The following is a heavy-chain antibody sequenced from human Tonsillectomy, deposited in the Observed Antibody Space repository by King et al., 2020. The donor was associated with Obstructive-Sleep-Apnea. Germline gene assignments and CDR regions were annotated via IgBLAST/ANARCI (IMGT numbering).Heavy chain of an antibody. CDR3: ARTHSSGWYYYYYGMDV. CDR1: GGSISSSSYY. V-gene: IGHV4-39*01. CDR2: IYYSGST. Sequence: QLQESGPGLVKPSETLSLTCTVSGGSISSSSYYWGWIRQPPGKGLEWIGSIYYSGSTYYNTSLKSRVTISVDTSKNQFSLKLSSVTAADTAVYYCARTHSSGWYYYYYGMDVWGQGTTVTVSS. D-gene: IGHD6-19*01. J-gene: IGHJ6*02.